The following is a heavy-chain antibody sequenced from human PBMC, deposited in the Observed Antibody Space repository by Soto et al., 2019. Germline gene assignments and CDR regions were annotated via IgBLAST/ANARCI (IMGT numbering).Heavy chain of an antibody. Sequence: KPSETLSLTCTVSGGSISSYYWSWIRQPPGKGLEWIGYIYYSGSTNYNPSLKSRVTISVDTSKNQFSLKLSSVTAADTAVYYCARDFPLLDFWSGYYYYYGMDVWGQGTTVTVSS. J-gene: IGHJ6*02. CDR1: GGSISSYY. D-gene: IGHD3-3*01. CDR2: IYYSGST. CDR3: ARDFPLLDFWSGYYYYYGMDV. V-gene: IGHV4-59*01.